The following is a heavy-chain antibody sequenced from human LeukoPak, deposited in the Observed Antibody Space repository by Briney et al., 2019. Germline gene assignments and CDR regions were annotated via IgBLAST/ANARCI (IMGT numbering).Heavy chain of an antibody. CDR1: GFTFSSYS. CDR3: AMALSNDAFDI. V-gene: IGHV3-21*01. CDR2: ISSSSTYI. J-gene: IGHJ3*02. Sequence: MAGGSLRLSCTASGFTFSSYSMNWVRQAPGKGLEWVSSISSSSTYIYYADSLKGRFTISRDNAKNSLYLQMNSLRAEDTAVYYCAMALSNDAFDIWGQGTMVTVSS.